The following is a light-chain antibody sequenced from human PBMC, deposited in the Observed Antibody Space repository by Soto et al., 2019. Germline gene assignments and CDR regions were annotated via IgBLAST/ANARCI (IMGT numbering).Light chain of an antibody. CDR3: QQGDSLPLT. CDR1: QDISNY. V-gene: IGKV1-33*01. CDR2: GAS. Sequence: DIQMTQSPSSLSASVGDRVTITCQASQDISNYLNWYQQNVGKAPKLLIYGASNLETGVPLRFSGSGSVTEFNFTISSLQPEDIAVYFCQQGDSLPLTFGGGTKVEIK. J-gene: IGKJ4*01.